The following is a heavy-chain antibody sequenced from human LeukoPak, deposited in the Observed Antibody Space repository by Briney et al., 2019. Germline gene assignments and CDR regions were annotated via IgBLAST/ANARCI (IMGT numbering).Heavy chain of an antibody. CDR1: GYTFTSYG. J-gene: IGHJ4*02. D-gene: IGHD2-15*01. Sequence: GASVKVSCKASGYTFTSYGISWVRQAPGQGLEWMGWISADNGNTKYSQQTLQGRVTMTTDTSTSAAYMELRSLRSDDTAVYYCARCSGGSCYLPFDYWGQGTLVTVSS. V-gene: IGHV1-18*01. CDR2: ISADNGNT. CDR3: ARCSGGSCYLPFDY.